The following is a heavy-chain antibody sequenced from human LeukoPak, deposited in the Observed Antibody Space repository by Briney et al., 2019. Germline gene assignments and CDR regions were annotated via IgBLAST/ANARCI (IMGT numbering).Heavy chain of an antibody. CDR2: ISSSGNTI. CDR1: GFTFSSYE. CDR3: VRGGARTRFDP. J-gene: IGHJ5*02. D-gene: IGHD2-21*01. Sequence: GGSLRLSCAASGFTFSSYEMNWVRQAPGKGLEWVSYISSSGNTIYYADSVKGRFTISRDNAKNSLYLQMNSLRAEDTAVYYCVRGGARTRFDPWGQGTLVTVSS. V-gene: IGHV3-48*03.